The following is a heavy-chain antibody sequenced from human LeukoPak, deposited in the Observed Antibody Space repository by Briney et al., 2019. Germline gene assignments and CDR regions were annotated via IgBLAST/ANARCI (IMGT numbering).Heavy chain of an antibody. CDR1: GLTVSASY. CDR2: MYTGGTT. J-gene: IGHJ5*02. Sequence: GGSLRLSCAASGLTVSASYMSWVRQAPGKGLEWVSVMYTGGTTNYADSVKGRFTISRDNSKNTLYLQMNSLRTEDTAVYYCARVTMIRGFRGNWFDPWGQGTLVTVSS. CDR3: ARVTMIRGFRGNWFDP. D-gene: IGHD3-10*01. V-gene: IGHV3-66*02.